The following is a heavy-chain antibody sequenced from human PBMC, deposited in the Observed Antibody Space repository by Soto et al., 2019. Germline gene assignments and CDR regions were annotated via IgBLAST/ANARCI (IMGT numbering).Heavy chain of an antibody. Sequence: ASVKVSCKASGYTFTSYFMHWVRQAPGQGLEWMGIINPISGSTTYAQRFQGRVTVTRDTSTNTVYMELSSLRSEDTAVYYCARSYSSSQQYDYWGQGTLVTVPQ. D-gene: IGHD6-13*01. CDR3: ARSYSSSQQYDY. J-gene: IGHJ4*02. V-gene: IGHV1-46*03. CDR2: INPISGST. CDR1: GYTFTSYF.